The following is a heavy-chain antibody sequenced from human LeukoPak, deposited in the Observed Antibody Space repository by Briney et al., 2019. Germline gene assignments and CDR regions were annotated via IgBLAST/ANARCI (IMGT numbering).Heavy chain of an antibody. J-gene: IGHJ3*02. CDR1: GFTFSSYA. V-gene: IGHV3-23*01. CDR2: ISGSGGST. Sequence: GGSLRLSCADSGFTFSSYAMSWVRQAPGKGLEWVSAISGSGGSTYYADSVKGRFTISRENTKKTVYLQMNSLRADYTAVYYCAKDMALTGYYYDKEDSFDIWGQGTMVTVSS. CDR3: AKDMALTGYYYDKEDSFDI. D-gene: IGHD3-22*01.